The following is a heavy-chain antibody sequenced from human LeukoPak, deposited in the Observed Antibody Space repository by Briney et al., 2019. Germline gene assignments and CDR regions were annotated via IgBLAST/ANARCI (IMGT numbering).Heavy chain of an antibody. CDR1: GFTVSSNY. Sequence: GGSLRLSCAASGFTVSSNYMSWVRQAPGKGLEWVSVIYSGGSTYYADSVKGRFTIFRDNSKNTLYLQMNSLRAEDTAVYYCGRFVRGDYFDYWGQGTLVTVSS. J-gene: IGHJ4*02. V-gene: IGHV3-66*01. D-gene: IGHD3-10*01. CDR3: GRFVRGDYFDY. CDR2: IYSGGST.